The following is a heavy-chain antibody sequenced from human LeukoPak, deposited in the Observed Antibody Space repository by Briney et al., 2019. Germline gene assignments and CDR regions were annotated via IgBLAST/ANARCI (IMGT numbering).Heavy chain of an antibody. D-gene: IGHD3-10*01. CDR3: ARQGAGVPFDY. V-gene: IGHV4-59*08. CDR1: GGSLRGYY. Sequence: KPSETPSLTCTVSGGSLRGYYWGWVRAPPGEGLEWIGYIYYSGSTNYNPSLKSRVTISVDTSKNQFSLKLSSVTAADTAVYYCARQGAGVPFDYWGRGTLVTVSS. CDR2: IYYSGST. J-gene: IGHJ4*02.